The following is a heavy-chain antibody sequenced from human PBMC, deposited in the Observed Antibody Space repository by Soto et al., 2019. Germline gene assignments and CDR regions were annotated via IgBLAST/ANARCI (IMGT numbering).Heavy chain of an antibody. CDR2: ISAYNGNT. CDR1: GYTFTSYG. J-gene: IGHJ4*02. CDR3: ARDTSAFSPYYFDY. D-gene: IGHD2-2*01. Sequence: GASVKVSCKASGYTFTSYGISWVRQAPGQGLEWMGWISAYNGNTKFAQNFQGRVTMTTDTSTSTAYMELRSLRSDDTAVYYCARDTSAFSPYYFDYWGQGTLVTVSS. V-gene: IGHV1-18*01.